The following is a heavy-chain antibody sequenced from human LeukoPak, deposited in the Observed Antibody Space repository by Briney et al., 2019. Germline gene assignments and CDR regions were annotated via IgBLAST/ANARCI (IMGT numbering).Heavy chain of an antibody. V-gene: IGHV3-30-3*01. D-gene: IGHD3-22*01. CDR3: AKDSYYYDSSGYFDY. Sequence: PGRSLRLSCAASGFTFNSYSMHWVRQAPGKGLEWVTAISDDETYKFYADSAKGRFTISRDNSKNTLYLQMNSLRAEDTAVYYCAKDSYYYDSSGYFDYWGQGTLVTVSS. J-gene: IGHJ4*02. CDR2: ISDDETYK. CDR1: GFTFNSYS.